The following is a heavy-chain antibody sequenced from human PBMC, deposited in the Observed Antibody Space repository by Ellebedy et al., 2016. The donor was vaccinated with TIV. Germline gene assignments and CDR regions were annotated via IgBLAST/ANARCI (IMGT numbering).Heavy chain of an antibody. Sequence: AASVKVSCKASGHTSTSYGISWVRQAPGQGLEWMGWISAYNGNTNYAQKLQGRVTMTTDTSTGTAYMELRSLRSDDTAVYYCARRVGREWYRYWPYFDYWGQGTLVTVSS. V-gene: IGHV1-18*04. CDR3: ARRVGREWYRYWPYFDY. D-gene: IGHD3-16*02. CDR1: GHTSTSYG. CDR2: ISAYNGNT. J-gene: IGHJ4*02.